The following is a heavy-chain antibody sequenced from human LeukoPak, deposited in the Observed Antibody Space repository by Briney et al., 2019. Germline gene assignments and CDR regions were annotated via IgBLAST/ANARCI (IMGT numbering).Heavy chain of an antibody. CDR3: ARAVLSRWSLLQWFDP. V-gene: IGHV1-46*01. CDR2: INPSGGST. J-gene: IGHJ5*02. Sequence: GASVKVSCKASGYTFTSYYMHWVRQAPGQGLEWMGIINPSGGSTSYAQKFQGRVTMTRDTSTSTVYMELSSLRSEDTAVYYCARAVLSRWSLLQWFDPWGQGTLVTVSS. D-gene: IGHD3-22*01. CDR1: GYTFTSYY.